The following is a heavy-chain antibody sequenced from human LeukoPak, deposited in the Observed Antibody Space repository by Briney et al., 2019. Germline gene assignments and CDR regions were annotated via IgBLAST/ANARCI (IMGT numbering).Heavy chain of an antibody. J-gene: IGHJ3*02. V-gene: IGHV3-23*01. CDR3: AKHGIVVPAAMFSAFDI. CDR2: ISGSGGST. Sequence: PGGSLRLSCAASGFTFSSYAMSWVRQAPGKGLEWVSAISGSGGSTYYADSVKGRFTISRDNSKNTLYLQMNSLRAEDTAVYYCAKHGIVVPAAMFSAFDIWGQGTMVTVSS. D-gene: IGHD2-2*01. CDR1: GFTFSSYA.